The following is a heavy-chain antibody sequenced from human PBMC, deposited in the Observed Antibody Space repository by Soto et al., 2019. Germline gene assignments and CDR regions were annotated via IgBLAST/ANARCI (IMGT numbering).Heavy chain of an antibody. J-gene: IGHJ4*02. CDR2: INPNSGGT. V-gene: IGHV1-2*02. CDR1: GYTFTGHY. Sequence: ASGKVSWKSSGYTFTGHYMHWVRQANGQGLEWMGWINPNSGGTNYAQKFQGRVTMTRDTSISTAYMELSRLRSDDTAVYYCARDNGSGWSPGKDDWVQGTLVTVSS. CDR3: ARDNGSGWSPGKDD. D-gene: IGHD6-19*01.